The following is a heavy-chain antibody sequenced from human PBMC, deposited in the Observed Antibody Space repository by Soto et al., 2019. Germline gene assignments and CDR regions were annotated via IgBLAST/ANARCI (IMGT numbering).Heavy chain of an antibody. CDR3: ARSLRFLEWLLYFDAFDI. Sequence: WGSLRLSCAASGFTFSSYSMNFFRHSPGKWLEWVSSISSSSSYIYYADSVKGRFTISRDNAKNSLYLQMNSLRAEDTAVYYCARSLRFLEWLLYFDAFDIWGQGTMVTVSS. V-gene: IGHV3-21*01. CDR1: GFTFSSYS. CDR2: ISSSSSYI. D-gene: IGHD3-3*01. J-gene: IGHJ3*02.